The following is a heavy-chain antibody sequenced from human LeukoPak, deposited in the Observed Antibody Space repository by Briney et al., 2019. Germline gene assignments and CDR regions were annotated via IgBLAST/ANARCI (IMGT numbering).Heavy chain of an antibody. Sequence: GGSLRLSCAASGFSVNNLYMSWVRQAPGKGLEWVSVIYSGDRTYYADSVKGRFTISRDTSKNTVYLQMYSLRPEETAVYYCARDGEYSYGYGFDYWGQGTLVTVSS. CDR3: ARDGEYSYGYGFDY. CDR1: GFSVNNLY. J-gene: IGHJ4*02. CDR2: IYSGDRT. D-gene: IGHD5-18*01. V-gene: IGHV3-66*01.